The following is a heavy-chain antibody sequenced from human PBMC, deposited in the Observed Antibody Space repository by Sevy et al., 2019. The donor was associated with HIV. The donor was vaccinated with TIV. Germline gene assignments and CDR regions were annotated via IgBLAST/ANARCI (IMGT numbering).Heavy chain of an antibody. CDR3: ARELWPGDY. CDR2: INQDGSQK. CDR1: GFTFSDYY. Sequence: GGSLRLSCAASGFTFSDYYMGWVRKAPGKGLEWLANINQDGSQKNYVDSVKGRFTISRDNAKNSLSLQMNSLRVDDTAVYYGARELWPGDYWGQGTQVTVSS. J-gene: IGHJ4*02. D-gene: IGHD2-21*01. V-gene: IGHV3-7*01.